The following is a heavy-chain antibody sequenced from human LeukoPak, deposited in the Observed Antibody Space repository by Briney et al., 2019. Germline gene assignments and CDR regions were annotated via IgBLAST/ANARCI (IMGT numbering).Heavy chain of an antibody. CDR3: ARAAYCSSTSCYGSDI. V-gene: IGHV3-23*01. CDR2: ISGSGGSK. CDR1: GFTFSSYG. D-gene: IGHD2-2*01. J-gene: IGHJ3*02. Sequence: SGGSLRLSCAASGFTFSSYGMSWVRQAPGKGLEWVSAISGSGGSKYYADSVKGRFTISRDNSKNKLYLQMNSLRAEDTAVYYCARAAYCSSTSCYGSDIWGQGAMVTVSS.